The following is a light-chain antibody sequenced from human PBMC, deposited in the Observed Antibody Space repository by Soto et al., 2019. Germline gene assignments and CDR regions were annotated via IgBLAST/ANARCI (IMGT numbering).Light chain of an antibody. J-gene: IGLJ1*01. V-gene: IGLV2-8*01. CDR1: SSDVGRYNH. CDR3: SSYAGSRYV. Sequence: QSVLTQPPSASGSPGQSVTISCTGTSSDVGRYNHVSWYQQRPGKAPKLMIYEVNKRPSGVPDRFSGSKSGNTASLTVSGLQAEDEAEYYCSSYAGSRYVFGTGTKVTVL. CDR2: EVN.